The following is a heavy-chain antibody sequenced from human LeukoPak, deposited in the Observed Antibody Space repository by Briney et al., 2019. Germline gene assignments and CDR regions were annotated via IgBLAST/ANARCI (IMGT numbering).Heavy chain of an antibody. V-gene: IGHV3-11*06. CDR1: GFTFSDYY. CDR2: ISGSSTYI. CDR3: ARGYTAAFDY. J-gene: IGHJ4*02. Sequence: GSLRLSCAASGFTFSDYYMNWIRQAPGKGLEWVSYISGSSTYINYADSVKGRFTISRDNARNTLYLQMNSLRAEDTAVYYCARGYTAAFDYWGQGTLVTVSS. D-gene: IGHD5-18*01.